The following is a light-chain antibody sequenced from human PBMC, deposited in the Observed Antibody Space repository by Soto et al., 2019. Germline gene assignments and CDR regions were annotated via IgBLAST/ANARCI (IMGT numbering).Light chain of an antibody. Sequence: QSALTQPASVSGSPGQSITVSCIGTSSDVGGYNSVSWYQQHPGKAPKLLIHDVSNRPSGVSNRFSGSKSGNTASLTISGLQAEDEAYYYCSSYAISDTQVFGGGTKLTVL. J-gene: IGLJ2*01. CDR2: DVS. V-gene: IGLV2-14*03. CDR3: SSYAISDTQV. CDR1: SSDVGGYNS.